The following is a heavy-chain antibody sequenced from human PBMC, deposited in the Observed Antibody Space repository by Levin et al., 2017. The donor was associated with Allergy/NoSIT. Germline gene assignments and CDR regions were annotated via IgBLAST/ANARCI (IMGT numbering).Heavy chain of an antibody. CDR2: INHSGST. CDR3: ATGPRGWFDP. Sequence: SETLSLTCAVYGGSFSGYYWSWIRQPPGKGLEWIGEINHSGSTNYNPSLKSRVTISVDTSKNQFSLKLRSVTAADTAVYYCATGPRGWFDPWGQGTLVTVSS. CDR1: GGSFSGYY. V-gene: IGHV4-34*01. D-gene: IGHD3-10*01. J-gene: IGHJ5*02.